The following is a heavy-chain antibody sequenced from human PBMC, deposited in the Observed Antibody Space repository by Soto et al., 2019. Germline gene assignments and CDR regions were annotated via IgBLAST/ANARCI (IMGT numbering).Heavy chain of an antibody. CDR3: ARGECSSNYCFTRWALDI. J-gene: IGHJ3*02. CDR2: INHSGST. D-gene: IGHD2-2*01. Sequence: WTWIRQIPGKGLEWIGEINHSGSTNYNPYLKSRVSISADTSKKQFSLNLTSVTAADRAVYYCARGECSSNYCFTRWALDIWGQGTVVTVSS. V-gene: IGHV4-34*01.